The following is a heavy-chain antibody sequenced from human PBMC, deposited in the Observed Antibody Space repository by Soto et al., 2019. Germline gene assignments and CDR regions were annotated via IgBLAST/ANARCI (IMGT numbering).Heavy chain of an antibody. CDR2: VNHTGST. CDR3: ASAAFGTTYWYFDL. V-gene: IGHV4-34*01. Sequence: SETLSLTCAVYGGSFRGYYWSWIRQPPGKGLEWIGEVNHTGSTTYNPSLKSRVTISVDTSKNQFSLKLSSVTAADTAVYYCASAAFGTTYWYFDLWGRGTLVTVSS. J-gene: IGHJ2*01. D-gene: IGHD1-7*01. CDR1: GGSFRGYY.